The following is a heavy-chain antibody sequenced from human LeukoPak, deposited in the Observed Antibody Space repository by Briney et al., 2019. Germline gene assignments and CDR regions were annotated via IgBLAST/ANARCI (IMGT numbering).Heavy chain of an antibody. CDR1: GFTFSSYW. CDR3: ARAANHQQLGLSSGTMDV. V-gene: IGHV3-7*01. Sequence: PGGSLRLSCAASGFTFSSYWMSWVRQAPGKGLEWVANIKQDGSEKYYVDSVKGRFTISRDNAKNSLYLQMNSLRAEDTAVYYCARAANHQQLGLSSGTMDVWGQGTTVTVSS. J-gene: IGHJ6*02. CDR2: IKQDGSEK. D-gene: IGHD3-10*01.